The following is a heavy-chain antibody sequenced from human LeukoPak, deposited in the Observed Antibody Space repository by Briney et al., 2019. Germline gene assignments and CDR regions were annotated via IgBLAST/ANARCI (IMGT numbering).Heavy chain of an antibody. CDR1: GFTFSSYS. V-gene: IGHV3-53*01. CDR3: ARDFLRQQPFPIHAFDI. CDR2: IYSGGST. Sequence: GGSLRLSCAASGFTFSSYSMNWVRQAPGKGLEWVSVIYSGGSTYYADSVKGRFTISRDNSKNTLYLQMNSLRAEDTAVYYCARDFLRQQPFPIHAFDIWGQGTMVTVSS. J-gene: IGHJ3*02. D-gene: IGHD6-13*01.